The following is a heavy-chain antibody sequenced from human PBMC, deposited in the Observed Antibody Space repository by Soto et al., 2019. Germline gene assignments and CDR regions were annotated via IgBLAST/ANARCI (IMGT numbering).Heavy chain of an antibody. J-gene: IGHJ4*02. CDR3: AKDMSRAGVATLFDY. CDR2: ISYDGSNK. CDR1: GFTFSSYG. V-gene: IGHV3-30*18. D-gene: IGHD5-12*01. Sequence: GGSLRLSCAASGFTFSSYGMHWVRQAPGKGLEWVAVISYDGSNKYYADSVKGRFTISRDNSKNTLYLQMNSLRAEDTAVYYCAKDMSRAGVATLFDYWGQGTLVTVSS.